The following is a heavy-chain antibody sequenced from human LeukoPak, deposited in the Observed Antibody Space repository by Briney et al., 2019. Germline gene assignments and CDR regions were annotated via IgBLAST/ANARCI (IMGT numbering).Heavy chain of an antibody. V-gene: IGHV4-38-2*02. CDR3: ARSKAHLSTSWYGTWFDP. Sequence: SGTLSLTCTVSGYSVSSGYYWGWIRQPPGKGLEWIGSMYHSGDTYYNPSLKSRVTISVDTSKNQLSLKLSSVTAADTAVYYCARSKAHLSTSWYGTWFDPWDQGTLVTVSS. D-gene: IGHD2-2*01. J-gene: IGHJ5*02. CDR2: MYHSGDT. CDR1: GYSVSSGYY.